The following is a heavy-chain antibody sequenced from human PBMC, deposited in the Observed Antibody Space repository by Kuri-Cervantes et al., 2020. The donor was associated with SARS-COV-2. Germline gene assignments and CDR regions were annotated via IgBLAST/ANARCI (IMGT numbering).Heavy chain of an antibody. V-gene: IGHV1-2*02. D-gene: IGHD2-2*01. CDR2: INPNSGGT. J-gene: IGHJ6*02. CDR3: ARDGIKYQLLSRTYYYGMDV. CDR1: GYTFTGYY. Sequence: ASVKVSCKASGYTFTGYYMHWVRQAPGQGLEWMGWINPNSGGTNYAQKFQGRVTMTRDTSISTAYMELRSLRSDDTAVYYCARDGIKYQLLSRTYYYGMDVWGQGTTVTVSS.